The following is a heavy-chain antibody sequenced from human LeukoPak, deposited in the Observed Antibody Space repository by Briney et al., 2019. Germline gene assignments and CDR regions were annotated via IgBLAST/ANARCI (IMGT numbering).Heavy chain of an antibody. D-gene: IGHD6-13*01. Sequence: PGGSLRLSCAASGFTFSSYWMSWVRQAPGKGLEWVANIKQDGSEKYYVDSVKGRFTISRDNAKKSLYLQMNTLKAEDTAEYYCARLIAGPGTEWFDPWGQGTLVTVSS. CDR1: GFTFSSYW. CDR2: IKQDGSEK. CDR3: ARLIAGPGTEWFDP. J-gene: IGHJ5*02. V-gene: IGHV3-7*01.